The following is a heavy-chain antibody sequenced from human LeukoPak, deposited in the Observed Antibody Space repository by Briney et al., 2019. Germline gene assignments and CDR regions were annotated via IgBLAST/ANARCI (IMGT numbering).Heavy chain of an antibody. V-gene: IGHV3-21*01. CDR1: GFTFSSCS. D-gene: IGHD6-19*01. J-gene: IGHJ4*02. Sequence: GGSLRLSCAASGFTFSSCSMNWVRQAPGKGLEWVSSISSSSSYIYYADSVKGRFTISRDNAKNSLYLQMNSLRAEDTAVYYCARERIAVAGTTFDYWGQGTLVTVSS. CDR2: ISSSSSYI. CDR3: ARERIAVAGTTFDY.